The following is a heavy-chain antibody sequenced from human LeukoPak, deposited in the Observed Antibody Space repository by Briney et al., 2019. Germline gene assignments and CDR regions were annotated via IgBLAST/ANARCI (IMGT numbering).Heavy chain of an antibody. CDR3: ARDWNRYAY. V-gene: IGHV4-38-2*02. Sequence: SETLSLTCSVSSYSINSNYYWGWIRQSPGKGLEWIGSIYHTGSTYYNPSLKSRVTISLDASNKQFSLRLSSVTAADTAVYYCARDWNRYAYWGQGTLVTVSS. D-gene: IGHD1-1*01. J-gene: IGHJ4*02. CDR2: IYHTGST. CDR1: SYSINSNYY.